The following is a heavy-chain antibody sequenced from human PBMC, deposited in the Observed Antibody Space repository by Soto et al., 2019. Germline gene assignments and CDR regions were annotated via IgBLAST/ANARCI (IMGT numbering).Heavy chain of an antibody. J-gene: IGHJ5*02. CDR3: ARGLGRYWFEP. CDR2: ISSSGSTI. CDR1: GFTFSSYG. Sequence: EVQLVESGGGLVQPGGSLRLSFAASGFTFSSYGMNWVRQAPGKGLEWVSYISSSGSTIYYADSVKGRFTISRDNAKNSLYLQMNSLRAEDTAVYYCARGLGRYWFEPWGQGTLVTVSS. V-gene: IGHV3-48*03.